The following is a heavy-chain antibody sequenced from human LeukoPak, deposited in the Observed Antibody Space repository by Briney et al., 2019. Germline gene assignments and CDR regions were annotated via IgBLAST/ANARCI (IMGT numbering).Heavy chain of an antibody. CDR3: ARHLAAHNWFDH. D-gene: IGHD6-25*01. CDR2: VHHTGKV. CDR1: GGSISSGDYY. Sequence: PSETLSLTCIVSGGSISSGDYYWDWIRQPPGWGLEWIGNVHHTGKVYYNPSLRSRVSMYVDRSKNQFSLKLTSVTAADTAIYYCARHLAAHNWFDHWGQGALVTISS. V-gene: IGHV4-39*01. J-gene: IGHJ5*02.